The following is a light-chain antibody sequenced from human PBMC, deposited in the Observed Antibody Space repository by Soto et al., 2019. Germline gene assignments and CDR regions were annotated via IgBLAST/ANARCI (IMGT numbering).Light chain of an antibody. CDR1: QSVSSY. CDR3: QQYNNWPPWT. V-gene: IGKV3-15*01. CDR2: GAS. J-gene: IGKJ1*01. Sequence: EMVMTKSPATMSVSRGERATLSCMASQSVSSYLAWYQQKPGHAPKLLIYGASTRATGIPARLSGSGSGTEFTPIISILQSEEFAVDYCQQYNNWPPWTFGQGTKVEIK.